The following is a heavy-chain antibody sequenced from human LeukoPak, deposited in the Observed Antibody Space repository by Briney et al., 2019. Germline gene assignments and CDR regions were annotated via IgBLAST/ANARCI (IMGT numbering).Heavy chain of an antibody. Sequence: GGSLRLSCAASGITFSSYSMNWVRQAPGRGLEWVSAISASGGYTYYADSVKGRFTISRDNSKNTLYLQMNSLRAEDTAVYYCAKDGSHYYMDVWGKGTTVTVSS. CDR2: ISASGGYT. CDR3: AKDGSHYYMDV. CDR1: GITFSSYS. J-gene: IGHJ6*03. V-gene: IGHV3-23*01.